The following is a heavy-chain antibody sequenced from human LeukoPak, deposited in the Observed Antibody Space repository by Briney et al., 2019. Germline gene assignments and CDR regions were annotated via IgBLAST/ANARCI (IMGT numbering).Heavy chain of an antibody. V-gene: IGHV3-21*01. D-gene: IGHD6-19*01. CDR2: ISSSSSYI. CDR3: ARLYSTGWYGGPDN. CDR1: GFTFSSYS. Sequence: PGGSLRLSCAASGFTFSSYSMNWVRQAPGKGLEWVSSISSSSSYIYYADSVKGRFTISRDNAKNSLYLQMNSLRAEDTAVYYCARLYSTGWYGGPDNWGQGTLVVVSS. J-gene: IGHJ4*02.